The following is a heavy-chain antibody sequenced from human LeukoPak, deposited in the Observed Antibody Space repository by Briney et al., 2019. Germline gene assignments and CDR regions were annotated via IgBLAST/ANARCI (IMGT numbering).Heavy chain of an antibody. J-gene: IGHJ5*02. CDR2: MNPNSGNT. V-gene: IGHV1-8*01. CDR1: GYTFTSYD. D-gene: IGHD6-13*01. Sequence: ASVKVSCKASGYTFTSYDINWVRQATGQGLEWMGWMNPNSGNTGYAQKFQGRVTMTRDTSISTAYMELSRLRSDDTAVYYCARDLRIAAAGPKNWFDPWGQGTLVTVSS. CDR3: ARDLRIAAAGPKNWFDP.